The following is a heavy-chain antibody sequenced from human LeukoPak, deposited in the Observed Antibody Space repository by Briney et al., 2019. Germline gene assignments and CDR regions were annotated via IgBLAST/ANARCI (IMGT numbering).Heavy chain of an antibody. CDR2: IYYSGST. CDR1: GGSISSSSYY. V-gene: IGHV4-39*07. Sequence: SETLSLTCTVSGGSISSSSYYWGWIRQPPGQGLEWIGSIYYSGSTYYNPSLKSRVTISVDTSKNQFSLKLSSVTAADTAVYYCAKDNNEAFDIWGQGTMVTVSS. D-gene: IGHD1/OR15-1a*01. CDR3: AKDNNEAFDI. J-gene: IGHJ3*02.